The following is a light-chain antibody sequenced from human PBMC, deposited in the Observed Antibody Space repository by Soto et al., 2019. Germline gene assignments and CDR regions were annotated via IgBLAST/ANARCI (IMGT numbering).Light chain of an antibody. Sequence: QSALTQPPSASGSPGPSVAISCSGTSSDVGGYNYVSWYQQHPGKAPKLMIYDVNKRPSGVPDRFSGSKSGITASLAVSGLRAVCEADYYCISYAGSNKPAFGGGTKLTVL. J-gene: IGLJ2*01. CDR2: DVN. V-gene: IGLV2-8*01. CDR1: SSDVGGYNY. CDR3: ISYAGSNKPA.